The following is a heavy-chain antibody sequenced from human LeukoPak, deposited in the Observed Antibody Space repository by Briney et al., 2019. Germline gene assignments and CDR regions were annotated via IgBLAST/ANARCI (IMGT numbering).Heavy chain of an antibody. CDR3: ARDNYGDYGY. J-gene: IGHJ4*02. D-gene: IGHD4-17*01. CDR1: GFPFSSYW. Sequence: PGGSLRLSCAASGFPFSSYWMSWVRQAPGNGLEWVANIKEDGSVKYYVDSVKGRFTISRDNAKNSVCLEMNSLRAEDTAVYYCARDNYGDYGYWGQGTLVTVSS. V-gene: IGHV3-7*03. CDR2: IKEDGSVK.